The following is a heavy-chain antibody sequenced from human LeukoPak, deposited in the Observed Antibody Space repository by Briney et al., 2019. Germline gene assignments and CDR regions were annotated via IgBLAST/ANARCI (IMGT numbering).Heavy chain of an antibody. CDR3: AMFLHYRSGCICYFWEYFDS. J-gene: IGHJ4*02. CDR2: VYYTGDT. Sequence: KPSETLSLTCIVPGGSISSSTYSWGWIRQPPGKGLEWIGGVYYTGDTYYGPSLRSRVTISVDTSKNHFSLNLTSLTAADTAVYYSAMFLHYRSGCICYFWEYFDSWGQGTLVTVSS. V-gene: IGHV4-39*02. CDR1: GGSISSSTYS. D-gene: IGHD2-15*01.